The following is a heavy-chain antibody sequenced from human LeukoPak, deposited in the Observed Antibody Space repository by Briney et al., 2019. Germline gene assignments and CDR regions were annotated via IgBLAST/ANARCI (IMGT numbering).Heavy chain of an antibody. J-gene: IGHJ4*02. V-gene: IGHV4-59*01. CDR1: GGSIGSYY. Sequence: SETLSLACTVSGGSIGSYYWSWIRQPPGKGLEWIGYIYNTGITKYNPSLKSRVTMSMDTSKNQFSLRLSSVTAADTAVYYCARGGWYSDCWGQGTLVTVSS. CDR3: ARGGWYSDC. D-gene: IGHD6-19*01. CDR2: IYNTGIT.